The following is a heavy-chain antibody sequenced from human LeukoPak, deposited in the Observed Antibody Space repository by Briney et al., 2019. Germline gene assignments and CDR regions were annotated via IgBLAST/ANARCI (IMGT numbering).Heavy chain of an antibody. D-gene: IGHD1-7*01. V-gene: IGHV3-48*04. Sequence: GGSLRLSCAASGFTFSSFSMNWVRQAPGKGLEWVLYIRSSGSGTDYTGSVKGRFTISRDNAKNSLYLQMNSLRAEDTAVYYCARMNYVSTGWGAPFDYWGQGTLVTVSS. CDR2: IRSSGSGT. CDR3: ARMNYVSTGWGAPFDY. CDR1: GFTFSSFS. J-gene: IGHJ4*02.